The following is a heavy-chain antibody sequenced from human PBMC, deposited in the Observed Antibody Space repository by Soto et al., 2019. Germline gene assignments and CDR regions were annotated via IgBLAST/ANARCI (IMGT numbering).Heavy chain of an antibody. V-gene: IGHV3-9*01. Sequence: EVQLLESGGGLVQPGRSLRLSCAASGFTFDDYAMHWVRQAPGKGLEWVSGVTGNSGSIVYADSVEGRFTISRDNAKNTLNLQRNSLMAEVTAMYSCANDKDRYDWGDSYHIWGQGTMVTVSS. CDR2: VTGNSGSI. J-gene: IGHJ3*02. D-gene: IGHD3-16*01. CDR3: ANDKDRYDWGDSYHI. CDR1: GFTFDDYA.